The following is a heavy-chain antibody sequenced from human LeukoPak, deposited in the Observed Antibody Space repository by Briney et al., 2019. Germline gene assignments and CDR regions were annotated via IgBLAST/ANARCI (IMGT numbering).Heavy chain of an antibody. Sequence: SETLSLTCTVSGGSISSYYWSWIRRPPGKGLEWIGYIYYSGSTNYNPSLKSRVTISVDRSKNQFSLKLSSVTAADTAVYYCARVGYYCYYMDVWGKGTTVTVSS. J-gene: IGHJ6*03. V-gene: IGHV4-59*12. D-gene: IGHD3-16*01. CDR3: ARVGYYCYYMDV. CDR2: IYYSGST. CDR1: GGSISSYY.